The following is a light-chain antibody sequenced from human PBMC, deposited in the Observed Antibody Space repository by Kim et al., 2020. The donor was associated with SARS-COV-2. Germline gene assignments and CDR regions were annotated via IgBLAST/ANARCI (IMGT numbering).Light chain of an antibody. Sequence: QRVTISCAGSSSNIGSNTVNWYQQRPGTAPKLLLYSNNLRPSGVPDRFSGSRSGTSASLAINGLQSEDEADYYCASWDDSLNGLWVFGGGTQLTVL. V-gene: IGLV1-44*01. J-gene: IGLJ3*02. CDR3: ASWDDSLNGLWV. CDR2: SNN. CDR1: SSNIGSNT.